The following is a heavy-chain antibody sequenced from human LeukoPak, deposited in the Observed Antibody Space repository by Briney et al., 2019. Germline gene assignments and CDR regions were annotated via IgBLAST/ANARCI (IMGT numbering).Heavy chain of an antibody. CDR1: GFTFSSYA. CDR2: ISGSGGST. Sequence: PGGSLRLSCAASGFTFSSYAMSWVRQAPGKGLGWVSAISGSGGSTYYADSVKGRFTISRDNSKNTLYLQMNSLRAEDTAVYYCAKDGDDFWSGYSHGLDYWGQGTLVTVSS. V-gene: IGHV3-23*01. D-gene: IGHD3-3*01. CDR3: AKDGDDFWSGYSHGLDY. J-gene: IGHJ4*02.